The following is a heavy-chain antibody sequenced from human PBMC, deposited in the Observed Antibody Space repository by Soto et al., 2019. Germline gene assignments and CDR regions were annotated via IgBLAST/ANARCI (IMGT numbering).Heavy chain of an antibody. V-gene: IGHV1-18*01. J-gene: IGHJ6*02. Sequence: QVQLVQSGAEVKKPGASVKVSCKASGYPFTSYGISWVRQAPGQGLEWMGWISTYNGNTYYAQKLQGRVTMTTDTSTSTVYRELRSLRSDDTAVYYCARDQSSDLNYYYGIDVTGQGTTVTVSS. CDR3: ARDQSSDLNYYYGIDV. CDR2: ISTYNGNT. CDR1: GYPFTSYG.